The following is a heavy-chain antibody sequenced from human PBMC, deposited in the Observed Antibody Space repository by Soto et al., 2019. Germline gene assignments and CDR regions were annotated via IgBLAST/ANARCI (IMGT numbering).Heavy chain of an antibody. V-gene: IGHV1-69*12. CDR2: IIPIFGTA. D-gene: IGHD3-3*01. Sequence: QVQLVQSGAEVKKPGSSVKVSCKASGGTFSSYAISWVRQAPGQGLEWMGGIIPIFGTANYAQKFQGRVTITADESTSTAYMELSSLRSEDTAVYYCASEYYDFWSGYPGLPNYYYYYGMDVWGQGTTVTVSS. J-gene: IGHJ6*02. CDR1: GGTFSSYA. CDR3: ASEYYDFWSGYPGLPNYYYYYGMDV.